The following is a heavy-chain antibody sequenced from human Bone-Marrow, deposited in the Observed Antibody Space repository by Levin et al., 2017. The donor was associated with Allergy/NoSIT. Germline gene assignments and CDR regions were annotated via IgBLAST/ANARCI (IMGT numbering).Heavy chain of an antibody. D-gene: IGHD2/OR15-2a*01. CDR2: IYSSGIT. Sequence: GSLRLSCAVSGGSISSYYWSWIRQPPGRGLEWIGYIYSSGITKNNTSLKSRVTISVDTSKNQFSLKLSSVTAADTAVYYCARGESPDPSHDAFDIWGQGTMVTVSS. J-gene: IGHJ3*02. CDR1: GGSISSYY. V-gene: IGHV4-59*01. CDR3: ARGESPDPSHDAFDI.